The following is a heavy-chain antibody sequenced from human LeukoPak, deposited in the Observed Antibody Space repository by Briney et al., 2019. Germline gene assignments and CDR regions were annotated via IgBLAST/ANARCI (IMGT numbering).Heavy chain of an antibody. V-gene: IGHV1-69*04. Sequence: SVKVSCKASGGTFSSYAISWVRQAPGQGLEWMGRIIPILGVANYAQKFQGRVTVTADKSTSTAYMELSSLRSEDTAVYYCARRAVDTAMVTPLGAFDIWGQGTMVTVSS. CDR1: GGTFSSYA. CDR2: IIPILGVA. J-gene: IGHJ3*02. CDR3: ARRAVDTAMVTPLGAFDI. D-gene: IGHD5-18*01.